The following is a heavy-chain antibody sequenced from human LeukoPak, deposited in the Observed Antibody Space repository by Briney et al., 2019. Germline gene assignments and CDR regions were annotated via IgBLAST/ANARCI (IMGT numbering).Heavy chain of an antibody. CDR3: ARGRIAAAGDDFDY. Sequence: SETLSLTCTVSGGSISSYYWSWIRQPPGKGLEWIGYIYYSGSTNYNPSLKSRVTISVDTSKNQFSLKLSSVTAADTAVYYCARGRIAAAGDDFDYWGQGTLVTVSP. D-gene: IGHD6-13*01. CDR1: GGSISSYY. CDR2: IYYSGST. J-gene: IGHJ4*02. V-gene: IGHV4-59*01.